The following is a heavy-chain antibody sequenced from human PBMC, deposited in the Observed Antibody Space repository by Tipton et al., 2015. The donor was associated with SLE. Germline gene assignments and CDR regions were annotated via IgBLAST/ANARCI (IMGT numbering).Heavy chain of an antibody. J-gene: IGHJ4*02. D-gene: IGHD6-19*01. CDR2: ISYDGSNK. CDR1: GFTFSSYA. CDR3: AKDWGTFIAVAATGY. Sequence: SLRLSCAASGFTFSSYAMHWVRQAPGKGLEWVAVISYDGSNKDYADSVKGRFTISRDNSKNTLYLQMNSLRAEDTAVYYCAKDWGTFIAVAATGYWGQGTLVTVSS. V-gene: IGHV3-30-3*01.